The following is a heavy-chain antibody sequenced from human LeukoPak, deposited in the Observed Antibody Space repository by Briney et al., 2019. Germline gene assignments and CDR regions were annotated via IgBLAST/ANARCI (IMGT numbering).Heavy chain of an antibody. CDR2: ISSSSSYI. Sequence: GGSLRLSCAASGFTFSSYSMNWVRQAPGKGLEWVSSISSSSSYIYYADSVKGRFTISRDNAKNSLYLQMNSLRAEDTAVYYCAREIGWFGELFSSYYYMDVWGKGTTVTVSS. CDR3: AREIGWFGELFSSYYYMDV. D-gene: IGHD3-10*01. CDR1: GFTFSSYS. V-gene: IGHV3-21*01. J-gene: IGHJ6*03.